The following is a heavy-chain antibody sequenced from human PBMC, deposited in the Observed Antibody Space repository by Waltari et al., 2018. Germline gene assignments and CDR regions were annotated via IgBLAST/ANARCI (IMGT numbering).Heavy chain of an antibody. Sequence: QVQLVQSGAEVKKPGASVKVSCKVSGYTLTELSMHWVRPAPGKGLEWMGGFDPEDGETIYAQKFQGRVTMTEDTSTDTAYMELSSLRSEDTAVYYCATGDYYDSSGYYYQGYYFDYWGQGTLVTVSS. CDR3: ATGDYYDSSGYYYQGYYFDY. CDR1: GYTLTELS. D-gene: IGHD3-22*01. CDR2: FDPEDGET. J-gene: IGHJ4*02. V-gene: IGHV1-24*01.